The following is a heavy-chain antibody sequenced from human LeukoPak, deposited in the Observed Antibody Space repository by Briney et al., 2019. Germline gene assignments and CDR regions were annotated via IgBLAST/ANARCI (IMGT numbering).Heavy chain of an antibody. CDR3: ARGGESHLNWFGP. J-gene: IGHJ5*02. Sequence: PSETLSLTCTVSGGSISGYYWSWIRQPPGKGLEWIGYVYYSGSTNYNPSLKSRVTMSVDTSKNQFSLKLNSVTAADTAVYYCARGGESHLNWFGPWGQGTLVTVSS. CDR2: VYYSGST. CDR1: GGSISGYY. D-gene: IGHD2-21*01. V-gene: IGHV4-59*01.